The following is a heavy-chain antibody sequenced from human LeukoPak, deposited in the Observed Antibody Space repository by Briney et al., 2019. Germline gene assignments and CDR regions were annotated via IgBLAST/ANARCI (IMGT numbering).Heavy chain of an antibody. D-gene: IGHD3-22*01. CDR3: ARGAEYYCDSSGYPY. J-gene: IGHJ4*02. V-gene: IGHV1-18*01. CDR1: GYTFTSYG. Sequence: ASVKVSCKASGYTFTSYGISWVRQAPGQGLEWMGWISAYNGNTNYAQKLQGRVTTTTDTSTSTAYMELRSLRSDDTAVYYCARGAEYYCDSSGYPYWGQGTLVTVSS. CDR2: ISAYNGNT.